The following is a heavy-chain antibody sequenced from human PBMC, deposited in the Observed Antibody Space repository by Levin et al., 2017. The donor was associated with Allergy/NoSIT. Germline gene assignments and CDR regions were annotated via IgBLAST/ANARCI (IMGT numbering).Heavy chain of an antibody. V-gene: IGHV4-4*07. CDR2: IYSSGST. CDR3: ARAPEGNSASPYYFDF. Sequence: SETLSLTCTVSGDSITTYSWSWIRQPAGKELQWIGRIYSSGSTNYNPSLKSRVTMSVDTSKNQFSLKLISVTAADTAVYYCARAPEGNSASPYYFDFWGQGTLVTVSS. J-gene: IGHJ4*02. D-gene: IGHD5-12*01. CDR1: GDSITTYS.